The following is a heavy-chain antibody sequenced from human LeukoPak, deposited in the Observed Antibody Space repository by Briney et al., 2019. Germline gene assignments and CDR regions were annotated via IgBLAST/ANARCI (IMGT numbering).Heavy chain of an antibody. V-gene: IGHV3-30*01. J-gene: IGHJ6*03. CDR2: ISYDGSNK. CDR3: ARDGAAGQYYYYYYMDV. Sequence: GGSLRPSCAASGFTFSSYAMSWVRQTPGKGLEWVAVISYDGSNKYYADSVKGRFTISRDNSKNTLYLQMNSLRAEDTAVYYCARDGAAGQYYYYYYMDVWGKGTTVTVSS. D-gene: IGHD6-13*01. CDR1: GFTFSSYA.